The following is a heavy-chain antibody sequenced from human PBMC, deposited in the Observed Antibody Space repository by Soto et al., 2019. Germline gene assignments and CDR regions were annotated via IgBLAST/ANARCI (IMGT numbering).Heavy chain of an antibody. V-gene: IGHV4-61*01. D-gene: IGHD3-22*01. CDR3: ARDGDYYDSSGYSNYYFDY. CDR1: GGSVSSGSYY. Sequence: QVQLQESGPGLVKPSETLSLTCTVSGGSVSSGSYYWSWIRQPPGKGLEWIGYIYYSGSTNYNPSLKSRVTISVDTSKYQFSLKLSSVTAADTAVYYCARDGDYYDSSGYSNYYFDYWGQGTLVTVSS. J-gene: IGHJ4*02. CDR2: IYYSGST.